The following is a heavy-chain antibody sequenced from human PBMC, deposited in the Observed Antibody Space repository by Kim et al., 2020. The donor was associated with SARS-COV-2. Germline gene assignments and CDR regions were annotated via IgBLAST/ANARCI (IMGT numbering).Heavy chain of an antibody. V-gene: IGHV3-30*03. Sequence: GGSLRLSCAASGITFSGYGMHWVRQTPGKGLEWVAVISFDGSNKYYGDSVKGRFSISRDNSKNTLDLQMDSLRAEDTAVYYCARSHYGDKYFFDYWGQGTLVTVSS. D-gene: IGHD4-17*01. CDR2: ISFDGSNK. CDR1: GITFSGYG. J-gene: IGHJ4*02. CDR3: ARSHYGDKYFFDY.